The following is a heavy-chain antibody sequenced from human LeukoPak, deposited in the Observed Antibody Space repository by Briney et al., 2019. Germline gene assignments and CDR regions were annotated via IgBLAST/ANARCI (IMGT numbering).Heavy chain of an antibody. CDR1: GFTFSNSA. J-gene: IGHJ4*01. CDR3: AKGIYSSGWSYFDY. V-gene: IGHV3-23*01. CDR2: LIGSGITT. Sequence: GGSLRLSCAASGFTFSNSAMSWVRQAPGKELEWVSTLIGSGITTYYADSVKGRFTISRDNSKNTLYLQMNSLRAEDTAVYYCAKGIYSSGWSYFDYWGHGTLVTVSS. D-gene: IGHD6-19*01.